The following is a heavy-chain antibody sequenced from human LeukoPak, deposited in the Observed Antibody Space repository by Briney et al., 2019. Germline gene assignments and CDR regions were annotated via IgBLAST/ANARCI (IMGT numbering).Heavy chain of an antibody. CDR2: INHSGST. J-gene: IGHJ4*02. D-gene: IGHD3-3*01. Sequence: PSETLSLTCAVYGGSFSGYYWSWIRQPPGKGLEWIEEINHSGSTNYNPSLKSRVTISVDTSKNQFSLKLSSVTAADTAVYYCARARVDFWSGNLRFDYWGQGTLVTVSS. CDR1: GGSFSGYY. V-gene: IGHV4-34*01. CDR3: ARARVDFWSGNLRFDY.